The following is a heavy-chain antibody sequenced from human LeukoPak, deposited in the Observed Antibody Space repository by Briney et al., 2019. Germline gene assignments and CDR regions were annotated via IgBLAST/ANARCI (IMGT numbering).Heavy chain of an antibody. CDR2: IYSGGST. CDR1: GFTVSSNY. D-gene: IGHD1-26*01. Sequence: GGSLRLSCAASGFTVSSNYMSWVRQAPGKGLEWVSVIYSGGSTYYADSVKGRFTISRDNSKNTLYLQMNSLRAEDTAVYYCAREWSPYYFDYWGQGILVTVSS. CDR3: AREWSPYYFDY. J-gene: IGHJ4*02. V-gene: IGHV3-53*01.